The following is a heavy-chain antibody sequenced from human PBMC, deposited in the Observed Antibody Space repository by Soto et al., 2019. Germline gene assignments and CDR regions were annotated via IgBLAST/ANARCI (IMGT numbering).Heavy chain of an antibody. CDR1: GYTLTELS. Sequence: ASVKVSCKVSGYTLTELSMHWVRQAPGKGLEWMGGFDPEDGETIYAQKFQGRVTMTEDTSTDTAYMELSSLRSEDTAVYYCATDLSYSGYFDSWGQGTLVTVSS. CDR3: ATDLSYSGYFDS. J-gene: IGHJ4*02. V-gene: IGHV1-24*01. CDR2: FDPEDGET. D-gene: IGHD5-12*01.